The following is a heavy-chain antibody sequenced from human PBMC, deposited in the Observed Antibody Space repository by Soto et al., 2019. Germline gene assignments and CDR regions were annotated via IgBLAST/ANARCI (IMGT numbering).Heavy chain of an antibody. CDR3: ARSRGYSSSSGRTNRGDDAFDI. D-gene: IGHD6-6*01. CDR2: ITPFNGNT. CDR1: GYTFTYRY. V-gene: IGHV1-45*02. Sequence: QMQLVQSGAEVKKTGSSVKVSCKASGYTFTYRYLHWVRQAPGQALEWMGWITPFNGNTNYAQKFQDRGTSTRDRSKSTAYMELSSRRSEDTAMYYCARSRGYSSSSGRTNRGDDAFDIWGQGTMVTVSS. J-gene: IGHJ3*02.